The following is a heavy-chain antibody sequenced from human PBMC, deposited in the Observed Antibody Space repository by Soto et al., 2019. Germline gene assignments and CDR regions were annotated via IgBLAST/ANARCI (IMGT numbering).Heavy chain of an antibody. Sequence: PSETLSLTCTVSGGSISSSSYYWGWIRQPPGKGLEWIGSIYYSGNTNYNPSLKSRVTMSIDTSKSQFSLKLNSVTAADTAVYYCARDQGIASSGPFDYWGPGTLVTVSS. CDR3: ARDQGIASSGPFDY. V-gene: IGHV4-39*07. CDR2: IYYSGNT. J-gene: IGHJ4*02. D-gene: IGHD6-13*01. CDR1: GGSISSSSYY.